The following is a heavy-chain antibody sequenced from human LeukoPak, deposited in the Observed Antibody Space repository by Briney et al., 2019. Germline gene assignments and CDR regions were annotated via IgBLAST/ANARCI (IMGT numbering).Heavy chain of an antibody. Sequence: PGGSLRLSCEASGFTFSDYYMSWIRQAPGKGLEWVSYINSSGSPIYYADSVKGRFTISRDNSKNTLYLQMNSLRAEDTAVYYCAVHNSGFCYWGQGTQVTVSS. CDR1: GFTFSDYY. D-gene: IGHD3-22*01. J-gene: IGHJ4*02. V-gene: IGHV3-11*01. CDR2: INSSGSPI. CDR3: AVHNSGFCY.